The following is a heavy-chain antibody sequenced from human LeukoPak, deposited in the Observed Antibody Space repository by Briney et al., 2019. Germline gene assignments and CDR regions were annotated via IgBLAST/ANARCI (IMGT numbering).Heavy chain of an antibody. V-gene: IGHV3-21*01. J-gene: IGHJ4*02. CDR1: GFTFSSYS. CDR3: ASENYYDSSGFDY. D-gene: IGHD3-22*01. Sequence: GGSLRLSCAASGFTFSSYSMNWVRQGPGKGLEWVSAISVSGNTYHADSVKGRFTISRDSSKNTLYLQMNSLRAGDAAVYYCASENYYDSSGFDYWGQGTLVTVSS. CDR2: ISVSGNT.